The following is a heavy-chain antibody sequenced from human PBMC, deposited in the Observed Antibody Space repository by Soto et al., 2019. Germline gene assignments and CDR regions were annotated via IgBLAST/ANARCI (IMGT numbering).Heavy chain of an antibody. Sequence: SETLSLTSTVSGGSISTSDYYWSWIRQPPGKGLEWIGYIYFSGSTCYNPSLKSRVSISIDTSKNQFSLQLSSVTAADTAVYYCARDRIHYYDSSGPWDWGQGTLVTVSS. V-gene: IGHV4-30-4*01. J-gene: IGHJ4*02. CDR1: GGSISTSDYY. D-gene: IGHD3-22*01. CDR2: IYFSGST. CDR3: ARDRIHYYDSSGPWD.